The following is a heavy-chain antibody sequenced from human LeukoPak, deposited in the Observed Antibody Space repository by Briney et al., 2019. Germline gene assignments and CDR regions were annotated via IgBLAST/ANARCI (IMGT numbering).Heavy chain of an antibody. V-gene: IGHV4-39*07. D-gene: IGHD3-3*01. J-gene: IGHJ5*02. CDR2: IYHSGST. CDR1: GGSISSSSYY. CDR3: ARYYDFWSGYRFDP. Sequence: SETLSLTCTVSGGSISSSSYYWGWIRQPPGKGLEWIGSIYHSGSTYYNPSLKSRVTISVDTSKNQFSLKLSSVTAADTAVYYCARYYDFWSGYRFDPWGQGTLSPSPQ.